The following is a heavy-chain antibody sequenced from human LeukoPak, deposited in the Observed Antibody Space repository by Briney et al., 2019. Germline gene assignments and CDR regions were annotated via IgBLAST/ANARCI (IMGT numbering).Heavy chain of an antibody. CDR3: ARRRGGYGEGEFNY. D-gene: IGHD3-16*01. Sequence: GGSLRLSCTASGFTASSKYMSWVRQASGKGLEWVSFIRGDATTAYADSVQGRFTISRDDSKNTLYLQMNSLRVEDTAVYYCARRRGGYGEGEFNYWGQGTLVTVSS. CDR2: IRGDATT. CDR1: GFTASSKY. V-gene: IGHV3-66*04. J-gene: IGHJ4*02.